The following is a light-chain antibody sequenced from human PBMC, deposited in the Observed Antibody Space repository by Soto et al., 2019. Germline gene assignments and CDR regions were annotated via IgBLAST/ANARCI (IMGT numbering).Light chain of an antibody. Sequence: EVVLTQSPGTLSLSPGESATLSCRASQRVSNNYFAWYQQKPGQAPRLLLFGSSDRATGIPDRFSGSGSGTDFTITISRLESEDFAVYYCHQYGSSPPYTFGQRTKREIK. J-gene: IGKJ2*01. V-gene: IGKV3-20*01. CDR2: GSS. CDR3: HQYGSSPPYT. CDR1: QRVSNNY.